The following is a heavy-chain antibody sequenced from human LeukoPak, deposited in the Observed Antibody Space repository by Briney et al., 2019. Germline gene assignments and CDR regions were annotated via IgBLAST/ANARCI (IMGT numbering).Heavy chain of an antibody. CDR3: ARDSSGWYNPINFDY. CDR1: GYTFTSYA. V-gene: IGHV1-3*03. J-gene: IGHJ4*02. Sequence: ASVKVSCKASGYTFTSYAMHWVRQAPGQRLEWMGWINAGNGNTKYSQEFQGRVTITRDTSASTAYMELSSLRSEDTAVYYCARDSSGWYNPINFDYWGQGTLVTVSS. D-gene: IGHD6-19*01. CDR2: INAGNGNT.